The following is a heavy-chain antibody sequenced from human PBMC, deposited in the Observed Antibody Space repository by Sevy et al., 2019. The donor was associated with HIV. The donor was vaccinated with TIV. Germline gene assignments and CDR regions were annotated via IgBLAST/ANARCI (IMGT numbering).Heavy chain of an antibody. J-gene: IGHJ4*02. CDR1: GFTFSSYG. D-gene: IGHD5-18*01. CDR3: ARGYSYALGNFDY. Sequence: GGSLRLSCAASGFTFSSYGMHWVRQAPGKGLEWVAVIWYDGSNKYYADPVKGRFTISRDNSKNTLYLQMNSLRAEDTAVYYCARGYSYALGNFDYWGQGTLVTVSS. CDR2: IWYDGSNK. V-gene: IGHV3-33*01.